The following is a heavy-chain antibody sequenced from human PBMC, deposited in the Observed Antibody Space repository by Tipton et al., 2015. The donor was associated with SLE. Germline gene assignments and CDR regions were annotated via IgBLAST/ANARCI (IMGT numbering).Heavy chain of an antibody. CDR2: ISYDGSNK. J-gene: IGHJ3*02. V-gene: IGHV3-30-3*01. Sequence: SLRLSCAASGFTFSSYAMHWVRQAPGKGLEWVAVISYDGSNKYYADSVKGRFTISRDNSKNTLYLQMNSLRAEDTAVYYCAKDGVYYYDSSGYFDIWGQGTMVTVSS. D-gene: IGHD3-22*01. CDR1: GFTFSSYA. CDR3: AKDGVYYYDSSGYFDI.